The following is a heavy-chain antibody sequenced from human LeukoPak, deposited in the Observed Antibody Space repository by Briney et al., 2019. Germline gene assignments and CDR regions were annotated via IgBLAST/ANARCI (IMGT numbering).Heavy chain of an antibody. CDR3: ARGAPSYGFY. V-gene: IGHV4-59*01. CDR1: GGSISSYY. D-gene: IGHD5-18*01. Sequence: SETLSLTCTVSGGSISSYYWSWIRQPPGKGLEWIGYIYYSGSTNYNPSLRSRVTISVDTSKNQFSLKLSSVTAADTAVYYCARGAPSYGFYWGQGTLVTVSS. CDR2: IYYSGST. J-gene: IGHJ4*02.